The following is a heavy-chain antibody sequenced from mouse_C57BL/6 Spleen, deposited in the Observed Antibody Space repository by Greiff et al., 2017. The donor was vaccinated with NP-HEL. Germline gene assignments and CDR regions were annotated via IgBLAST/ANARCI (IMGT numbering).Heavy chain of an antibody. CDR3: TRRKLGGFAY. Sequence: QVQLQQSGAELVRPGASVTLSCKASGYTFTDYEMHWVKQTPVHGLEWIGAIDPETGGTAYNQKFKGKAILTADKSSSTAYMELRSLTSEDSAVYYCTRRKLGGFAYWGQGTLVTVSA. CDR2: IDPETGGT. J-gene: IGHJ3*01. D-gene: IGHD4-1*01. CDR1: GYTFTDYE. V-gene: IGHV1-15*01.